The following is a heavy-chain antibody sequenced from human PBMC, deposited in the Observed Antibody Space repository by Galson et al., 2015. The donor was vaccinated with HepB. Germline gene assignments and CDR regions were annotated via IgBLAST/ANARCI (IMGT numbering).Heavy chain of an antibody. J-gene: IGHJ4*02. CDR1: GFTFSSYA. Sequence: SLRLSCAASGFTFSSYAMSWVRQAPGKGLEWVSAISGSGGSTYYADSVKGRFTISRDNSKNTLYLQMNSLRAEDTAVYYCPYPVVAATRDDYWGQGTLVTVSS. V-gene: IGHV3-23*01. D-gene: IGHD2-15*01. CDR2: ISGSGGST. CDR3: PYPVVAATRDDY.